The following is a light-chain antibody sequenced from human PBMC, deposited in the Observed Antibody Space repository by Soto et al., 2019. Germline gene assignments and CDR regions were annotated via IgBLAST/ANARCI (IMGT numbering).Light chain of an antibody. CDR1: QSISSY. CDR3: QQYNSYSSYT. V-gene: IGKV1-39*01. J-gene: IGKJ2*01. Sequence: DIQMTQSPSSLSASVGDRVTITCRASQSISSYLNWYQQKPGKAPKLLIYAASSLQSGVPSRFSGSGSGTEFTLTISSLQPDDFATYYCQQYNSYSSYTFGQGTKLEIK. CDR2: AAS.